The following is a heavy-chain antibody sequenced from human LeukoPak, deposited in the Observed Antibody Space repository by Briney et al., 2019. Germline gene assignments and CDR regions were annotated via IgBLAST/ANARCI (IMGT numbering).Heavy chain of an antibody. D-gene: IGHD5-18*01. V-gene: IGHV3-30*18. Sequence: GGSLRLSCAASGFTFSSYGMHWVRQAPGKGLEWVAVISYDGSNKYYADSVKGRFTISRDNSKNTLYMQMNSLRAEDTAVYYCAKGPSHLDTAMANAFDIWGQGTMVTVSS. CDR2: ISYDGSNK. J-gene: IGHJ3*02. CDR1: GFTFSSYG. CDR3: AKGPSHLDTAMANAFDI.